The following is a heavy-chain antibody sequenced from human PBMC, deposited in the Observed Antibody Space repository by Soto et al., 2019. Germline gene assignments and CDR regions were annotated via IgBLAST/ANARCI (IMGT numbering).Heavy chain of an antibody. CDR1: GYTFTRSG. D-gene: IGHD5-12*01. J-gene: IGHJ6*02. V-gene: IGHV1-18*01. CDR2: ISSYNGDT. Sequence: QGQLVQSGAEVKKPGASVKVSCKASGYTFTRSGISWVRQAPGQGPEWMGWISSYNGDTNYAQTFQGRVTMTTATSTSTAYMELRSLRSDDTAVYYCAREGVAPYYYYGMDVWGQGTPVTVSS. CDR3: AREGVAPYYYYGMDV.